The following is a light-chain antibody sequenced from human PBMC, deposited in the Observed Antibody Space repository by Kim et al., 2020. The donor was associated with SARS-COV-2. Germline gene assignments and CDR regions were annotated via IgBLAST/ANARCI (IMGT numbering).Light chain of an antibody. V-gene: IGLV3-25*03. Sequence: SYELTQPPSVSVSPGQTARITCSGDALPKQYAYWYQQKPGQAPVLVIYKDTERPSGIPERFSGSSSGTTVTLTISGVQAEDEADYYCQSADSFGGGTQLTVL. CDR2: KDT. CDR3: QSADS. J-gene: IGLJ2*01. CDR1: ALPKQY.